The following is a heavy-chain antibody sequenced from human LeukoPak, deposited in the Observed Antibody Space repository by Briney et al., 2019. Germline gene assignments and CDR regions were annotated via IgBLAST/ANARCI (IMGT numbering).Heavy chain of an antibody. Sequence: RPSETLSLTCTVSIDSISNHYWSWIRQPPGEGLEWLGSIYHTGRTNNNPSLKSRVTMSIDTSNNQFSLKLSSVTAADSAVYYCARRMFGVKAFDIWGQGTMVTVSS. CDR2: IYHTGRT. CDR3: ARRMFGVKAFDI. J-gene: IGHJ3*02. D-gene: IGHD3-10*02. V-gene: IGHV4-59*08. CDR1: IDSISNHY.